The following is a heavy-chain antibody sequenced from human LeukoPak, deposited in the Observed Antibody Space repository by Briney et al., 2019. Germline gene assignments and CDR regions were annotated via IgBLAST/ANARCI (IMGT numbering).Heavy chain of an antibody. CDR1: GYTCTGYY. J-gene: IGHJ6*03. V-gene: IGHV1-2*02. CDR3: ARGVAGVYFYYYMDV. Sequence: ASVKVSCKATGYTCTGYYMQWVRQAPGQGLEWMGWINSNNGDTNYAQKFQGRVTMTRDTSISTAYMELSGLRSDDTAVYYCARGVAGVYFYYYMDVWGKGTTVTVSS. CDR2: INSNNGDT. D-gene: IGHD1-14*01.